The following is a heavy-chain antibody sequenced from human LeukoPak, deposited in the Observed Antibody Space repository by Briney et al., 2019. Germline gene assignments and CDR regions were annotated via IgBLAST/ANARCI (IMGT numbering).Heavy chain of an antibody. Sequence: GRSLRLSCAASGFTFSSYGMHWVRQAPGKGLEWVAVIWYDGSNKYYADSVKGRFTISRDNSKNTLYLQMNSLRAEDTAVYYCARDVIPVALDYWGQGTLVTVSS. CDR1: GFTFSSYG. V-gene: IGHV3-33*01. CDR2: IWYDGSNK. CDR3: ARDVIPVALDY. D-gene: IGHD6-19*01. J-gene: IGHJ4*02.